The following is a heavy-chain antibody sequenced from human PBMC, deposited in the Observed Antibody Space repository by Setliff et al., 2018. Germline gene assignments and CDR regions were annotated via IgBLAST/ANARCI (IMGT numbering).Heavy chain of an antibody. J-gene: IGHJ4*01. D-gene: IGHD2-21*02. CDR2: INEDGTDR. CDR1: GFTFSSFW. V-gene: IGHV3-7*01. CDR3: ATGAWGDL. Sequence: SCAASGFTFSSFWMAWVRQSPGRGLEWVANINEDGTDRKYVDSVKGRFTISRDNAKNSVYLQMSSLRVEDSAVYYCATGAWGDLWGQGTLVT.